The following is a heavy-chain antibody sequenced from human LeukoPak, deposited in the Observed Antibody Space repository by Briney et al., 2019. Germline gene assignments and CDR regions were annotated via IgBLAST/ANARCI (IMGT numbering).Heavy chain of an antibody. CDR1: GFTFSKYA. CDR3: AFEIGRSQGAFDI. Sequence: GGSLKLSCAASGFTFSKYAMHWVRQTPGKGLEWVAAIWNDGSDENYADSAKGRFTISSDNSKNTLYLQMNSLRAEDSAVYYCAFEIGRSQGAFDIWGQGTMITVSS. V-gene: IGHV3-33*08. D-gene: IGHD1-26*01. J-gene: IGHJ3*02. CDR2: IWNDGSDE.